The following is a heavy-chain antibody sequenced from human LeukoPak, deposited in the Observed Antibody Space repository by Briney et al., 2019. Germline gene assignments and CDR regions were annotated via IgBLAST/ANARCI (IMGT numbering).Heavy chain of an antibody. D-gene: IGHD1-26*01. CDR2: IYHSGST. Sequence: SETLSLTCAVSGDSISSSNWWCWVRQPPGKGLEWIGEIYHSGSTNYNPSLKSRVTISVDKSKNQFSLKLSSVTAADTAVYYCAREFRWGLDYYGMDVWGQGTTVTVSS. CDR3: AREFRWGLDYYGMDV. V-gene: IGHV4-4*02. J-gene: IGHJ6*02. CDR1: GDSISSSNW.